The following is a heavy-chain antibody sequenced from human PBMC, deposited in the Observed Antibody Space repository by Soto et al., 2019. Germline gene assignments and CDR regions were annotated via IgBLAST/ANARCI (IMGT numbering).Heavy chain of an antibody. Sequence: GGSLRLSCAASGFTFSSYAMSWVRQAPGKGLEWVSAISGSGGSTYYEDSVKGRFTISRDNSKNTLYLQMNSLRAEDTAVDYCAKDTLPLQPLYYYGMDVWGQGTTVTVSS. V-gene: IGHV3-23*01. CDR3: AKDTLPLQPLYYYGMDV. CDR1: GFTFSSYA. J-gene: IGHJ6*02. D-gene: IGHD5-18*01. CDR2: ISGSGGST.